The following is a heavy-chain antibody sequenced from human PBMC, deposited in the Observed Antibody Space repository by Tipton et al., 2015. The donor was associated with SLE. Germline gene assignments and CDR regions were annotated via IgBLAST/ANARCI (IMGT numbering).Heavy chain of an antibody. J-gene: IGHJ4*02. D-gene: IGHD2-15*01. CDR2: ISNRVTT. CDR1: GGSISSHY. Sequence: TLSLTCTVSGGSISSHYWSWIRPAPGKGLEGIGYISNRVTTSYNPSLTSRVTISLDTSKNQFSLKLRSVTAADTAVYYCAGAWQGYCSGGTCYVLDYWGQGTLVTVSS. V-gene: IGHV4-59*11. CDR3: AGAWQGYCSGGTCYVLDY.